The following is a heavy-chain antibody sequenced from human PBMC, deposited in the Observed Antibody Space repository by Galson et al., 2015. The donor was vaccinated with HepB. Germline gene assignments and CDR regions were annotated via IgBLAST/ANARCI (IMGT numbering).Heavy chain of an antibody. CDR1: GYTFTGYY. Sequence: QSGAEVKKPGESLNISCKASGYTFTGYYMHWVRQAPGEGLEWMGRIHPKSGVSHYAQKFQGRVTMTKDTAIDTAYMELSDLTSADTAVYFCARGYQVMYKYYYYMDVWGKGTTVTV. J-gene: IGHJ6*03. CDR3: ARGYQVMYKYYYYMDV. CDR2: IHPKSGVS. V-gene: IGHV1-2*06. D-gene: IGHD2-8*02.